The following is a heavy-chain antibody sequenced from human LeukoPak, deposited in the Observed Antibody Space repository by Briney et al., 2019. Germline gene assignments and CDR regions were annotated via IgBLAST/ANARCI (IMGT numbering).Heavy chain of an antibody. CDR1: GDSISSYY. Sequence: SETLSLTCTVSGDSISSYYWNWIRQPPGKGLEWIGYIYYSGSTNYNPSLKSRVTISVDTSKNQFSLKLSSVTAADTAVYYCARAAVVAHFDYWGQGTLVTVSS. CDR3: ARAAVVAHFDY. D-gene: IGHD3-22*01. J-gene: IGHJ4*02. V-gene: IGHV4-59*01. CDR2: IYYSGST.